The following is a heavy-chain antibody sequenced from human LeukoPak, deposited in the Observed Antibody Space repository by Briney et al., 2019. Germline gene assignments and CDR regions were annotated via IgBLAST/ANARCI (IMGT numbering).Heavy chain of an antibody. Sequence: SETLSLTCAVYGGSFSGYYWSWIRQPPGGGLEWIGKINHSGSTNYNPSLKSRVTISVDTSKNQFSLKLSSVTAADTAVYYCARGSTTADWYFDLWGRGTLVTVSS. CDR2: INHSGST. V-gene: IGHV4-34*01. CDR1: GGSFSGYY. D-gene: IGHD4-17*01. CDR3: ARGSTTADWYFDL. J-gene: IGHJ2*01.